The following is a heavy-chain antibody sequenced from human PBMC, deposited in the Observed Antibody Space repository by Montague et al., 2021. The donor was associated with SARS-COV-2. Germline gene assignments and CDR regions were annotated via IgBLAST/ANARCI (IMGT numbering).Heavy chain of an antibody. D-gene: IGHD3-10*01. V-gene: IGHV5-51*01. CDR3: ARHGSGTYYNYNPYFHY. J-gene: IGHJ4*02. CDR2: IYPGDSDT. Sequence: QSGAEVKKPGQSLKISCKGYGYSFTSYWIGWVRQMPGKGLEWMGIIYPGDSDTRYSPSFQGQVTISADKSITTAYLQWSSLKASDTAMYYRARHGSGTYYNYNPYFHYWGQGTLVTVSS. CDR1: GYSFTSYW.